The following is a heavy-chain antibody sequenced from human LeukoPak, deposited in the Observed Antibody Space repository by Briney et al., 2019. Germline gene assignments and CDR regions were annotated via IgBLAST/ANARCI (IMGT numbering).Heavy chain of an antibody. CDR3: AKDDIVGLYYGMDV. Sequence: PGGSLRLSCVVSGISLSNYAMSWVRQAPGKGLEWVSYISERGGTTTYADSVKGRFTISRDNSLNTLNLQMSSLRAEDTAVYYCAKDDIVGLYYGMDVWGQGTTVTVSS. D-gene: IGHD5-12*01. CDR2: ISERGGTT. CDR1: GISLSNYA. V-gene: IGHV3-23*01. J-gene: IGHJ6*02.